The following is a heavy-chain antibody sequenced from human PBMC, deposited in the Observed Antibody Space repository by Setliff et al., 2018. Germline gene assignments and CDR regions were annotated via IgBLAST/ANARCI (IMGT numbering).Heavy chain of an antibody. CDR1: GGSINNYY. V-gene: IGHV4-4*07. CDR2: IHSSGTT. D-gene: IGHD3-10*01. Sequence: ASETLSLTCTISGGSINNYYWNWIRQSADKGLEWIGRIHSSGTTNYNPSLKSRATISIDKSKNHFSLRVTSVTAADTAVYFCAGGITYYYHMDLWGTGTTVTVSS. J-gene: IGHJ6*03. CDR3: AGGITYYYHMDL.